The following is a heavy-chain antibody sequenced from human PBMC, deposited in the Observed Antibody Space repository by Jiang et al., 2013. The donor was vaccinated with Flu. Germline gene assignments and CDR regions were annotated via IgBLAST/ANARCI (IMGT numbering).Heavy chain of an antibody. CDR2: TNDGGQNT. D-gene: IGHD6-19*01. CDR3: AKDQYAEAGPDS. J-gene: IGHJ4*02. Sequence: VQLLESGGGLVQPGGSLRLSCAASGFTFSFYGMNWVRQAPGKGLEWVSGTNDGGQNTYYADSVKGRFIISRDNSRNRLYLQMNSLRAEDTAIYYCAKDQYAEAGPDSWGQGTLVTVSS. CDR1: GFTFSFYG. V-gene: IGHV3-23*01.